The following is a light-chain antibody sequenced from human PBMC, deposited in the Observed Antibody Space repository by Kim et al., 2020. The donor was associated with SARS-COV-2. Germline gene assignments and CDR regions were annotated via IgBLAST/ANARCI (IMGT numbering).Light chain of an antibody. CDR2: KDS. CDR1: ALPKQY. J-gene: IGLJ2*01. V-gene: IGLV3-25*03. CDR3: QSADSSGTYVV. Sequence: PGQAARITCSGDALPKQYAYWYQQKPGQAPVLVIYKDSERPSGIPERFSGSSSGTTVTLTISGVQAEDEADYYCQSADSSGTYVVFGGGTQLTVL.